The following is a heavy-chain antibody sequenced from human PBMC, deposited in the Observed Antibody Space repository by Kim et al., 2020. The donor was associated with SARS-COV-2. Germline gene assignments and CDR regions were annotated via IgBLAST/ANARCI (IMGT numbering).Heavy chain of an antibody. D-gene: IGHD6-19*01. CDR1: GFTFSSYW. CDR2: INQGGRVK. Sequence: GGSLRLSCAASGFTFSSYWMSWVRQAPGKGLEWVANINQGGRVKYYADSVRGRFTISRDDAKNSVYQQMNSLGADDMAVYYCARVGWSGWPEEYWGQGTL. V-gene: IGHV3-7*01. CDR3: ARVGWSGWPEEY. J-gene: IGHJ4*02.